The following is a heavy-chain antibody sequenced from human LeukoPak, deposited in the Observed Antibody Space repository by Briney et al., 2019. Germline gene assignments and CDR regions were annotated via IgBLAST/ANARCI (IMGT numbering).Heavy chain of an antibody. CDR1: GYTFTSYG. CDR3: ATGYDYVWGSYRD. J-gene: IGHJ4*02. Sequence: ASVKVSCKASGYTFTSYGISWVRQAPGQGLEWMGWISAYNGNTNYAQKFQGRVTMTEDTSTDTAYMELSSLRSEDTAVYYCATGYDYVWGSYRDWGQGTLVTVSS. CDR2: ISAYNGNT. V-gene: IGHV1-18*01. D-gene: IGHD3-16*02.